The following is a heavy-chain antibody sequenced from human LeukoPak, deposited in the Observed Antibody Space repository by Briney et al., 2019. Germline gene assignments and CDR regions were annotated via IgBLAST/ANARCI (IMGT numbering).Heavy chain of an antibody. CDR1: GGSFNGYY. V-gene: IGHV4-34*01. J-gene: IGHJ4*02. CDR2: IDHSGTT. CDR3: ARDPFNTALDY. D-gene: IGHD5-18*01. Sequence: PSETLSLTCAVYGGSFNGYYWSWIRQPPGKGLEWIGEIDHSGTTNYNPSLKSRITISADTSKKQFSLKLSSVTAADTAVYFCARDPFNTALDYWGQGTLVTVSS.